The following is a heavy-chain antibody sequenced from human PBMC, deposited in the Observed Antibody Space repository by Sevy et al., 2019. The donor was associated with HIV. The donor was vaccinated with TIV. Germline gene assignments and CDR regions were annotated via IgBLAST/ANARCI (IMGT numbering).Heavy chain of an antibody. D-gene: IGHD6-13*01. V-gene: IGHV3-7*03. CDR2: IKQDGSEK. CDR3: ARDIGAGIAAAGVTFDI. Sequence: GGSLRLSCAASGFTFSSYWMSWVRQAPGKGLEWVANIKQDGSEKDYVDSVKGRFTISRDNAKNSLYRQMNSLRAEDTAVYYCARDIGAGIAAAGVTFDIWGQGTMVTVSS. CDR1: GFTFSSYW. J-gene: IGHJ3*02.